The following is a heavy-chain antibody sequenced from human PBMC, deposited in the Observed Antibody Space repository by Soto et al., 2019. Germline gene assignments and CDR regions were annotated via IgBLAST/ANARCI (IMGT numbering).Heavy chain of an antibody. Sequence: GGSLRLSCAASGFTFSSYGMGWVRQAPGKGLEWVSGITSNGGSACYANSVKGRYIISRDNAKNTLYLQMSRLRAEDTALYYCAKDTLYGGNYYYYYMDVWGKGTAVTVSS. V-gene: IGHV3-23*01. D-gene: IGHD4-17*01. CDR2: ITSNGGSA. CDR3: AKDTLYGGNYYYYYMDV. CDR1: GFTFSSYG. J-gene: IGHJ6*03.